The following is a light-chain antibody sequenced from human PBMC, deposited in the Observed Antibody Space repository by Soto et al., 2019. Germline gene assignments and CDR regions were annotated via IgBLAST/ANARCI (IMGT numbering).Light chain of an antibody. J-gene: IGKJ1*01. CDR1: QSISSN. V-gene: IGKV3-15*01. Sequence: EIVMTQSPATLSVSPGERATLSCRASQSISSNLAWYQHRPGQAPRLLIYGASTRATGIPARFSGGGSGTDFTLTISSLQSEDFAVYHCQQYNNWPRTFGQGTKVEIK. CDR3: QQYNNWPRT. CDR2: GAS.